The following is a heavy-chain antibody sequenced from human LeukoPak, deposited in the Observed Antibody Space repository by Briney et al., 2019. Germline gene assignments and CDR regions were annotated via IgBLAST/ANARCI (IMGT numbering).Heavy chain of an antibody. D-gene: IGHD3-22*01. CDR3: ARDGLAIVEWDYFDY. V-gene: IGHV3-48*01. Sequence: GGSLRLSCAASGFTFSSYSMIWVRQAPGKGLEWVSYISSNNSTIYCADSVKGRFTISRDNAKNSLYLHMNSLRAEDTAVYYCARDGLAIVEWDYFDYWAREPWSPSPQ. J-gene: IGHJ4*02. CDR1: GFTFSSYS. CDR2: ISSNNSTI.